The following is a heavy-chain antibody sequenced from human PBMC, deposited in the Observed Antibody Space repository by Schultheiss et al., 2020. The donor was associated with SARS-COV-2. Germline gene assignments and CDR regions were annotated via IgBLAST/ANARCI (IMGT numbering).Heavy chain of an antibody. V-gene: IGHV3-11*05. CDR3: ARVRYDILTGYYFDL. D-gene: IGHD3-9*01. Sequence: GGSLRLSCAASGFTFSDYYMSWIRQAPGKGLEWVSYISSSSSYTNYADSVKGRFTISRDNAKNSLYLQMNSLRAEDTAVYYCARVRYDILTGYYFDLWGRGTLVTVSS. CDR1: GFTFSDYY. CDR2: ISSSSSYT. J-gene: IGHJ2*01.